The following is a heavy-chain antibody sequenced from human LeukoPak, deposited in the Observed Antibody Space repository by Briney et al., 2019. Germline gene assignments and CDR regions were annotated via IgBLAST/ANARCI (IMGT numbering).Heavy chain of an antibody. CDR2: IYYSGST. J-gene: IGHJ4*02. V-gene: IGHV4-39*01. CDR3: ARLPDYGDY. CDR1: GGSISSSSYY. Sequence: SETLSLTCTVSGGSISSSSYYWGWIRQPPGKGLEWIGSIYYSGSTYYNPSLKSRVTISVDTSKNQFSLKLSSVTAADTAVYYCARLPDYGDYWGQGTLVTVSS.